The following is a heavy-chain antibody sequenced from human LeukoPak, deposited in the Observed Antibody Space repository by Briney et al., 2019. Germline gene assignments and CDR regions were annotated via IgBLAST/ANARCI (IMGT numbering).Heavy chain of an antibody. D-gene: IGHD2-2*02. Sequence: GGSLRLSCAASGFTFSSYSINWVRQAPGKGLEWVSYISSGSSTIYYADSVKGRFTISRDNAKDSLYLQMNSLRAEDTAVYYCARSPGGSAAIIGLRYFDYWGQGTLVTVSS. J-gene: IGHJ4*02. V-gene: IGHV3-48*01. CDR2: ISSGSSTI. CDR3: ARSPGGSAAIIGLRYFDY. CDR1: GFTFSSYS.